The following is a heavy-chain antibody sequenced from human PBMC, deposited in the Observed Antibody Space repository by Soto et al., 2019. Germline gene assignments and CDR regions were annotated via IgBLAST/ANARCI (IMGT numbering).Heavy chain of an antibody. V-gene: IGHV3-9*01. D-gene: IGHD4-17*01. Sequence: EVQLVESGGGLVQPGRSLRLSCAASGFTFDDYAMHWVRLAPGKCLEWVSGISWNSGSIGYADSVNGRFTISRDNAKNSLYLQMNSLRAEDTALYYCAKDTTHYGDYGSFDYWGQGTLVTVSS. CDR3: AKDTTHYGDYGSFDY. CDR1: GFTFDDYA. CDR2: ISWNSGSI. J-gene: IGHJ4*02.